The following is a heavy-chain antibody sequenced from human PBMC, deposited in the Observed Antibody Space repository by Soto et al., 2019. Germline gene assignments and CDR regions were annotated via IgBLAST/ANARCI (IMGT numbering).Heavy chain of an antibody. Sequence: EVQLLESGGGLVQPGGSLRLSCAASGFTFRNYAMSLVRQAPGKGLEWDSTISSSGVRIDYADSVKGRFTISRDNSKNTLFLQMNSLRGDDTAVYYCVRQWLVGGHFDYWGPGTLVTVSS. D-gene: IGHD6-19*01. CDR1: GFTFRNYA. CDR3: VRQWLVGGHFDY. CDR2: ISSSGVRI. V-gene: IGHV3-23*01. J-gene: IGHJ4*02.